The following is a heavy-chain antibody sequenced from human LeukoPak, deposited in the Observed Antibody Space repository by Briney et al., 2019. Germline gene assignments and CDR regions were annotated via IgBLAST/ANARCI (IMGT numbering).Heavy chain of an antibody. J-gene: IGHJ4*02. D-gene: IGHD1-26*01. CDR2: IGSASISI. CDR3: AKKGLVGTTDLRAFDY. Sequence: GGSLRLSCVGSGFTFSTYAMSWVRQAPGKGLEWVSGIGSASISIYYADSVKGRFTISRDNSKNTLYLQMNSLRAEDTAVYYCAKKGLVGTTDLRAFDYWGQGTLVTVSP. CDR1: GFTFSTYA. V-gene: IGHV3-23*03.